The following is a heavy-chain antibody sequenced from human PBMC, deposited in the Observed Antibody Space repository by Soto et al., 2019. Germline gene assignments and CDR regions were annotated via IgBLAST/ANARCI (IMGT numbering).Heavy chain of an antibody. J-gene: IGHJ6*02. CDR3: ARFRVHYYYYGMDV. V-gene: IGHV4-59*01. CDR2: IYYSGST. CDR1: GGSISSYY. Sequence: SETLSLTCTVSGGSISSYYWSWIRQPPGKGLEWIGYIYYSGSTNYNPSLKSRVTISVDTSKNQFSLKLSSVTAADTAMYYCARFRVHYYYYGMDVWGQGTTVTVSS. D-gene: IGHD3-10*01.